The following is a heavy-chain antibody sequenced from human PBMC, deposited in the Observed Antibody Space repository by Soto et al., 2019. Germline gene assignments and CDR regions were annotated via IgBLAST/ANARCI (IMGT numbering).Heavy chain of an antibody. CDR1: GFTFDDYA. V-gene: IGHV3-9*01. CDR2: ISWNSGSI. J-gene: IGHJ3*02. D-gene: IGHD6-19*01. CDR3: AKDIHSRSSVWGTSYAFDI. Sequence: SLKISCAASGFTFDDYAMHWVRQAPGKGLEWVSGISWNSGSIGYADSVKGRFTISRDNAKNSMYLQMNSLRAEDTALYYCAKDIHSRSSVWGTSYAFDIWGQGTMVTVSS.